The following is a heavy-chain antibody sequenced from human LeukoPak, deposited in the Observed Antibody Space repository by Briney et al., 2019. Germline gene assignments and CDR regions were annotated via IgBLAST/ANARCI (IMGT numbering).Heavy chain of an antibody. CDR2: ISSSSSYI. V-gene: IGHV3-21*01. CDR3: ARDFLDYGSGSYYTHDY. Sequence: GGSLRLSCAASGFTFSSYSVNWVRQAPGKGLEWVSSISSSSSYIYYADPVKGRFTISRDNAKNSLYLQMNSLRAEDTAVYYCARDFLDYGSGSYYTHDYWGQGTLVTVSS. J-gene: IGHJ4*02. CDR1: GFTFSSYS. D-gene: IGHD3-10*01.